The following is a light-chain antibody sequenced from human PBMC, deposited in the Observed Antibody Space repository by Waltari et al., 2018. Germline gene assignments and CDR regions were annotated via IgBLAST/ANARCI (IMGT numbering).Light chain of an antibody. V-gene: IGKV3-20*01. J-gene: IGKJ1*01. CDR3: QKYDRLPAT. CDR1: KTVGKA. CDR2: DTS. Sequence: EIVLTQSPGPLSLSPGETATLSCRASKTVGKALTWYQQKPGQAPRLLIYDTSTRAPGIPDRFSGSVFGTDFSLTISRLEPEDFAVYYCQKYDRLPATFGQGTKVEIK.